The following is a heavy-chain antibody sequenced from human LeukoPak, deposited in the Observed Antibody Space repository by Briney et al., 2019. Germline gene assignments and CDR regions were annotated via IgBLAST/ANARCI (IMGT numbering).Heavy chain of an antibody. Sequence: ASVKVSCKASGYTFTCYGISWVRQAPGQGLEWMGWISAYNGNTNYAQKLQGRVTMTTDTSTSTAYMELRSLRSDDTAVYYCARERYSYREHPKLFDYWGQGTLVTVSS. CDR2: ISAYNGNT. V-gene: IGHV1-18*01. D-gene: IGHD5-18*01. CDR1: GYTFTCYG. CDR3: ARERYSYREHPKLFDY. J-gene: IGHJ4*02.